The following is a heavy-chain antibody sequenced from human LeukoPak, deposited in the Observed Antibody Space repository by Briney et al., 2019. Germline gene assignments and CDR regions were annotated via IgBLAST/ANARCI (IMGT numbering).Heavy chain of an antibody. J-gene: IGHJ4*02. CDR1: GFTFSSYE. V-gene: IGHV3-48*03. Sequence: GGSLRLFCGACGFTFSSYEMHWVRQAPAKGRAGVSYNSSSGSTIYYAHSVKGRCTLSRKHAKNSLYLQMNSLRAEDTAVYYCASLGYCSSTSCSGHYWGQGTLVTVSS. CDR3: ASLGYCSSTSCSGHY. CDR2: NSSSGSTI. D-gene: IGHD2-2*01.